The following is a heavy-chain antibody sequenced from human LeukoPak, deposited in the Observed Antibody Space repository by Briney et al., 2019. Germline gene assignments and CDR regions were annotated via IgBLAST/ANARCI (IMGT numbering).Heavy chain of an antibody. D-gene: IGHD6-19*01. CDR2: INHSGST. J-gene: IGHJ4*02. V-gene: IGHV4-34*01. CDR3: ARAYSSGWYVGVGDY. Sequence: RQPPGXXREWIGEINHSGSTNYNPSLKTRVTISVDTSKNQFSLKLSSVTAADTAVYYCARAYSSGWYVGVGDYWGQGTLVTVSS.